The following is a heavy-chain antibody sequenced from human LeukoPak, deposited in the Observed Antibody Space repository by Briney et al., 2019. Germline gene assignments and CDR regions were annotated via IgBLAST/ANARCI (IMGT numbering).Heavy chain of an antibody. D-gene: IGHD3-10*01. V-gene: IGHV1-2*02. Sequence: ASVKVSCKASGYTFTGYYMHWVRQAPGQGLEWMGWINPNGGGTNYAQKFLGRVTMTRDMSISTGYMELSGLRSDDTAVYYCVRESTGDLSFDHWGQGTLVTVSS. CDR1: GYTFTGYY. CDR2: INPNGGGT. CDR3: VRESTGDLSFDH. J-gene: IGHJ4*02.